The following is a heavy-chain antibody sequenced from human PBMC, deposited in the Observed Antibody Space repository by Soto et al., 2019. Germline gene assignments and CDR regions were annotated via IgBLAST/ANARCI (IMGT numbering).Heavy chain of an antibody. CDR2: IYYSGST. CDR1: GGSISSGDYY. CDR3: ARDLGALESRGVGY. J-gene: IGHJ4*02. V-gene: IGHV4-30-4*01. D-gene: IGHD1-26*01. Sequence: QVQLQESGPGLVKPSQTLSLTCTVSGGSISSGDYYWSWIRQPPGKGLEWIGYIYYSGSTYYNPSLKSRVTXXVXTXXNQVSLKLSSVTAADTAVYYCARDLGALESRGVGYWGQGTLVTVSS.